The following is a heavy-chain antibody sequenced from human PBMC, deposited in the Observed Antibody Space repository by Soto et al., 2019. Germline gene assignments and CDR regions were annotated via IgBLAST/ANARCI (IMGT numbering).Heavy chain of an antibody. Sequence: QDQLVQSGVEVKKPGASVKVSCKASGYSFTNYGITWVRQAPGQGFEWMGWISAYNGNTNYAQKFQGRVTMTTDASRSTAYLELRSLRSDDTAVYYCARDRGVAPPVAGNTHYYYYMDVWGKGNTVTVSS. CDR3: ARDRGVAPPVAGNTHYYYYMDV. J-gene: IGHJ6*03. CDR2: ISAYNGNT. CDR1: GYSFTNYG. D-gene: IGHD6-19*01. V-gene: IGHV1-18*01.